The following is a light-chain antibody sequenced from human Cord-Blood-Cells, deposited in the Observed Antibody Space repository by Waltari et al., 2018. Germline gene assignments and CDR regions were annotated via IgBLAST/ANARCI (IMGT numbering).Light chain of an antibody. Sequence: QSALTQPASVSGSPGQSITISCTGTSSDVGGYNYVSWYQQHPGKAPKLMIYHVSNRPSGVSNRFSGSKSGNTASLASSGLQAEDESDYYCSSYTSSSTLVFGGGTKLTVL. CDR1: SSDVGGYNY. J-gene: IGLJ3*02. CDR2: HVS. CDR3: SSYTSSSTLV. V-gene: IGLV2-14*01.